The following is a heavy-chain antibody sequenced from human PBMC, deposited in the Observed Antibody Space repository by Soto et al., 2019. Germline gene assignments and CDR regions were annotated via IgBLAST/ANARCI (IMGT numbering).Heavy chain of an antibody. V-gene: IGHV3-30-3*01. Sequence: GGSLRLSCAVSGFTFSTYAMHWVRQAPGKGLEWVAVISYDGSNTYYADSVKGRFTISRDNMLYLQMNSLRAEDTAVYYCARDQGRSITCQLDYWGQGTLVTVSS. CDR2: ISYDGSNT. CDR1: GFTFSTYA. J-gene: IGHJ4*02. CDR3: ARDQGRSITCQLDY. D-gene: IGHD2-2*01.